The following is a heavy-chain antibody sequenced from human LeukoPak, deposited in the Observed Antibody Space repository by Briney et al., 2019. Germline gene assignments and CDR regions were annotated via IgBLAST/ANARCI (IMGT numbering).Heavy chain of an antibody. CDR2: ISGSGGST. D-gene: IGHD3-22*01. CDR1: GFTFSSYA. J-gene: IGHJ5*02. CDR3: ATNGYYDSSGYYFDP. Sequence: GGSLRLSCAASGFTFSSYAMSWVRKAPGKGLEWVSAISGSGGSTYYADSVKGRFTISRDNSKNTLYLQMNSLRAEDTAVYYCATNGYYDSSGYYFDPWGQGTLVTVSS. V-gene: IGHV3-23*01.